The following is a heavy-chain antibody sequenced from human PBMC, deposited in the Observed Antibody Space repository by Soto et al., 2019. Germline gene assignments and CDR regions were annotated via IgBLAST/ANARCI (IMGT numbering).Heavy chain of an antibody. J-gene: IGHJ4*02. V-gene: IGHV4-4*07. Sequence: PSETLSLTCRVSGGSIRSYYWSWIRQPAGKGLEWIGRIHSSGSINYNPSLKSRVTLSVDTYKNQFSLNLTLVTAADTAVYYCARGSRYFDWLPDYWGQGILVTVSS. D-gene: IGHD3-9*01. CDR1: GGSIRSYY. CDR3: ARGSRYFDWLPDY. CDR2: IHSSGSI.